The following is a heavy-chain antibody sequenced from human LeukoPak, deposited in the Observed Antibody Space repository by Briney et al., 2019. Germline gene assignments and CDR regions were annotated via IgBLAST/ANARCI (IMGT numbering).Heavy chain of an antibody. J-gene: IGHJ4*02. D-gene: IGHD2-15*01. CDR3: ARGDCSGGSCYLSLTTIDY. Sequence: PGGSLRLSCAASGFTFNSYWMSWVRQAPGKGLEWVANIKQDGSEKYYVDSVKGRFTISRDNAKNSLYLQMNSLRAEDTAVYYCARGDCSGGSCYLSLTTIDYWGQGTLVTVSS. CDR1: GFTFNSYW. CDR2: IKQDGSEK. V-gene: IGHV3-7*04.